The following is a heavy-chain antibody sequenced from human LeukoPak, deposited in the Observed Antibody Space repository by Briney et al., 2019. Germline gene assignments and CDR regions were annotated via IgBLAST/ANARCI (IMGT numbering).Heavy chain of an antibody. CDR2: IWYDGSNK. J-gene: IGHJ6*02. CDR3: ARDRYSNYAAGGLDV. Sequence: PGGSLRLSCAASGFTFSSYGVHWVRQAPGKGLEWVAVIWYDGSNKYYADSVKGRFTISRDNSKNTLYLQMNSLRAEDTAVYYCARDRYSNYAAGGLDVWGQGTTVTVSS. D-gene: IGHD4-11*01. V-gene: IGHV3-33*01. CDR1: GFTFSSYG.